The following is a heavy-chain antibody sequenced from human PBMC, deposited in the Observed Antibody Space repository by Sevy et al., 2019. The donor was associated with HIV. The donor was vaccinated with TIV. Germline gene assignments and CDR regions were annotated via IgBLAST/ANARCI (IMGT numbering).Heavy chain of an antibody. Sequence: GGSLRLSCAASGFTFSSYSMNWVRQAPGKGLEWVSSISSSSSYIYYADSMKGRFTISRDNAKNSLYLQMNSLRAEDTAVYYCARDRGVGAFDIWGQGTMVTVSS. V-gene: IGHV3-21*01. J-gene: IGHJ3*02. CDR3: ARDRGVGAFDI. CDR2: ISSSSSYI. CDR1: GFTFSSYS. D-gene: IGHD3-10*01.